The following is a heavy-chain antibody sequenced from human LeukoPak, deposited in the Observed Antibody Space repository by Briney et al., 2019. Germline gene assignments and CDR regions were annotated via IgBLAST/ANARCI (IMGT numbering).Heavy chain of an antibody. Sequence: SETLSLTCTVSGSSISSGSYWGWIRQPPGKGLEWIGSIFQNGNTYYNPSLKSRVTVSVDTSKNQFSLKLTSVTAADTAVYYCARGLATMVRGVIFDYWGQGTLVTVSS. J-gene: IGHJ4*02. CDR3: ARGLATMVRGVIFDY. CDR1: GSSISSGSY. CDR2: IFQNGNT. V-gene: IGHV4-38-2*02. D-gene: IGHD3-10*01.